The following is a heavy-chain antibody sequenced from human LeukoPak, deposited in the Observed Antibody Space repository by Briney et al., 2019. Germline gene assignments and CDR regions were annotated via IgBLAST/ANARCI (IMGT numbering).Heavy chain of an antibody. V-gene: IGHV4-31*03. CDR3: AKQRGSGSFDAFDI. D-gene: IGHD3-10*01. CDR1: GCSISSCGYY. CDR2: INYSGST. J-gene: IGHJ3*02. Sequence: SETLSLTCTVSGCSISSCGYYWIWIRQHPGKGLEWIGYINYSGSTYYNPSLKSRVTISVDTSKNQFSLKLSSVTAADTAVYYCAKQRGSGSFDAFDIWGQGTMVTVSS.